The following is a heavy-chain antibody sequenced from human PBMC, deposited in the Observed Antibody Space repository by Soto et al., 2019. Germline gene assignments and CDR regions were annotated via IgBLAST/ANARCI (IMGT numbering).Heavy chain of an antibody. J-gene: IGHJ4*02. D-gene: IGHD2-8*01. V-gene: IGHV3-48*03. CDR1: GFNVSNFD. CDR3: ARGGVV. Sequence: GGSLRLSCVPSGFNVSNFDMNWVRRAPGRGLEWIYLISERGITTTYADSVRSRFTVSRDNAQSSLYLQMDRLTVEDTGVYYCARGGVVWGRGVLVTVSS. CDR2: ISERGITT.